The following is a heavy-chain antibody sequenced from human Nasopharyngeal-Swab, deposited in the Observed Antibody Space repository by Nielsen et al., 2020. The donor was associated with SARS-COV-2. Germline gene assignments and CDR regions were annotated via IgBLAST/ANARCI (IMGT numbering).Heavy chain of an antibody. Sequence: GESLKISCAASGFTFSSYWMHWARQAPGKGLVWVSRINSDGSSTSYADSVKGRFTISRDNAKNTLYLQMNSLRAEDTAVYYCARDKVVVVPAAIYYYGMDVRGQGTTVTVSS. V-gene: IGHV3-74*01. CDR2: INSDGSST. CDR1: GFTFSSYW. D-gene: IGHD2-2*01. CDR3: ARDKVVVVPAAIYYYGMDV. J-gene: IGHJ6*02.